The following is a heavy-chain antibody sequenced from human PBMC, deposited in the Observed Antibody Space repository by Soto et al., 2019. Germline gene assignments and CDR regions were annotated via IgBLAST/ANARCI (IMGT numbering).Heavy chain of an antibody. J-gene: IGHJ4*02. D-gene: IGHD6-19*01. CDR1: GFSLSSTRVA. CDR2: IYWDDDK. V-gene: IGHV2-5*02. CDR3: AHSVVAGLGYYFDY. Sequence: KESGPTLVTPTQTLTLTCTFSGFSLSSTRVAVGWIRQPPGKALEWLALIYWDDDKRYSPFLKSRLTITKDTSKNQVVLTMTNMDPVDTATYYCAHSVVAGLGYYFDYWGQGTLVTVSS.